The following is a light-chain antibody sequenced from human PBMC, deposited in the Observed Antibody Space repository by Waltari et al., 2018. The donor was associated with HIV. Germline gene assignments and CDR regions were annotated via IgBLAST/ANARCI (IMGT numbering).Light chain of an antibody. CDR2: RND. J-gene: IGLJ2*01. CDR1: KSNIGNNY. V-gene: IGLV1-47*01. Sequence: QPKMTQAPSASKTPGQRITMSCSGSKSNIGNNYIYWYQKIAGAAPRLVMARNDQRPAGVPDRFSGTKSGTSAFLAITGLRLDDEATYVCASWDDNLGHWIFGGGTKLTVL. CDR3: ASWDDNLGHWI.